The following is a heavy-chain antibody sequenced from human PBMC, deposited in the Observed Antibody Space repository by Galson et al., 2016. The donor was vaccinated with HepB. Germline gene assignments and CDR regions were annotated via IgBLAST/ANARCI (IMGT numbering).Heavy chain of an antibody. J-gene: IGHJ4*02. CDR2: IFASGNT. CDR1: GGSVTISY. V-gene: IGHV4-59*02. D-gene: IGHD4-17*01. Sequence: SETLSLTCTVSGGSVTISYWSWIRQSPGGRLEWIGYIFASGNTNYNPSLKSRVAMSIDTCKKQISLTLRSVAAAYTAVYSCARGGPSVTYYWGQGTLVTVSS. CDR3: ARGGPSVTYY.